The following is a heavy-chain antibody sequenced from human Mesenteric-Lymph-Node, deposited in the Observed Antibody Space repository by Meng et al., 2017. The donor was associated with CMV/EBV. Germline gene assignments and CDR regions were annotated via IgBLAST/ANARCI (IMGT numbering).Heavy chain of an antibody. Sequence: GESLKISCAASGFTFSSYAMHWVRQAPGKGLEWVAVISYDGSNKYYADSVKGRFTISRDNSKNTLYLQMNSLRAEDTAVYYCGAGGGYSGYDSVDYWGQGTLVTVSS. V-gene: IGHV3-30-3*01. CDR1: GFTFSSYA. CDR3: GAGGGYSGYDSVDY. J-gene: IGHJ4*02. CDR2: ISYDGSNK. D-gene: IGHD5-12*01.